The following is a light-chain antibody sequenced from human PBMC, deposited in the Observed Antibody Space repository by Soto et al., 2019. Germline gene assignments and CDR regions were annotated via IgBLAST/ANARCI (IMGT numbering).Light chain of an antibody. CDR2: DTF. CDR1: QSLYSS. Sequence: EIVMTQSPATLSLSPGARATLSCRASQSLYSSLAWYQQKPGQAPRLLIYDTFSRATGIPARFSGSGSGTDFTLTISSLDPEDFAVYYCQQRGDWPWTFGQGTKVDIK. J-gene: IGKJ1*01. V-gene: IGKV3-11*01. CDR3: QQRGDWPWT.